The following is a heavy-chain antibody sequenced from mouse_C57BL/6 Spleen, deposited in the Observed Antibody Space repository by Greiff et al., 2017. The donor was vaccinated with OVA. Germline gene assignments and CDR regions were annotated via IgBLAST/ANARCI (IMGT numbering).Heavy chain of an antibody. CDR1: GYTFTSYG. V-gene: IGHV1-81*01. CDR2: IYPRSGNT. D-gene: IGHD2-3*01. J-gene: IGHJ3*01. CDR3: ARREDDGPLFAY. Sequence: VKLQESGAELARPGASVKLSCKASGYTFTSYGISWVKQRTGQGLEWIGEIYPRSGNTYYDEKFKGKATLTADKSSSTAYMELRSLTSEDSAVYFCARREDDGPLFAYWGQGTLVTVSA.